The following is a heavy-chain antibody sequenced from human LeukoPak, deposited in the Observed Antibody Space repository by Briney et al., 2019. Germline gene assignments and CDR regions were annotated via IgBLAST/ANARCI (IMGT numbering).Heavy chain of an antibody. J-gene: IGHJ6*02. CDR1: GDSVSSNSAA. CDR2: TYYRSKWYN. Sequence: SQTLSLTCAISGDSVSSNSAAWNWIRQSPSRGLEWLGRTYYRSKWYNDYAVSVKSRITINPDTSKNQFSLQLNSVTPEDTAVYYCARDKITMVRGHPWDLYYYGMDVWSQGTTVTVSS. V-gene: IGHV6-1*01. CDR3: ARDKITMVRGHPWDLYYYGMDV. D-gene: IGHD3-10*01.